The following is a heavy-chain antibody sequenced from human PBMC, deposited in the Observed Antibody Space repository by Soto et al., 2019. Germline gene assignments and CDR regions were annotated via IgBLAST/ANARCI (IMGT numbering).Heavy chain of an antibody. D-gene: IGHD4-17*01. CDR1: GFTFSSYG. V-gene: IGHV3-30*03. J-gene: IGHJ4*02. Sequence: GGSLRLSCAASGFTFSSYGMHWVRQAPGKGLEWVAVISYDGSNKYYADSVKGRFTISRDNSKNTLYLQMNSLRAEDTAVYYCVPRRDYGDYRTGYWGQGTLVTVSS. CDR3: VPRRDYGDYRTGY. CDR2: ISYDGSNK.